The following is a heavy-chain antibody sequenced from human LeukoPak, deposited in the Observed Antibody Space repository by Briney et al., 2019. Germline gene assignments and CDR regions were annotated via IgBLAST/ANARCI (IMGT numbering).Heavy chain of an antibody. CDR3: ARDLAWGGY. V-gene: IGHV3-21*01. D-gene: IGHD7-27*01. Sequence: GGSLRLSCVASGFTFSIYTMSWVRQAPGKGLEWVSSITSSSCSMYSADSVKGRLTISRDNAKNSLYLQMNSLRAEDTAVYYCARDLAWGGYWGQGTLVTVSS. CDR2: ITSSSCSM. CDR1: GFTFSIYT. J-gene: IGHJ4*02.